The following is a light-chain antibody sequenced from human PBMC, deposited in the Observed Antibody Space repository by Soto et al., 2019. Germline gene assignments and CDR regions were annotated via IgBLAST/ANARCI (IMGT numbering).Light chain of an antibody. CDR1: NSNIGAGYD. J-gene: IGLJ2*01. CDR2: GNI. V-gene: IGLV1-40*01. CDR3: HSFDSRLIGLL. Sequence: QSALTQPPSVTGAPGQRVTISCTGSNSNIGAGYDVHWYRQFPGTAPKLLIYGNINRPSGVPDRFSGSKSGTSASLAITGLQAADEAHYYCHSFDSRLIGLLFGGGTKLTVL.